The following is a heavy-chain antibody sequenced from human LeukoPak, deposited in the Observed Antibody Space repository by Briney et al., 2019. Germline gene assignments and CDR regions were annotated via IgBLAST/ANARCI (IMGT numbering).Heavy chain of an antibody. CDR3: AKGRYYFYGSGSYYLDN. Sequence: PGRSLRLSCAASGFTFRNYGMHWVREAPGKGLEWVAVILYDGSTTYYGDSVKGRFTISRDKSKNTLYLQMNSPRAEDTAVYYCAKGRYYFYGSGSYYLDNWGQGTLVTVSS. V-gene: IGHV3-30*18. D-gene: IGHD3-10*01. CDR2: ILYDGSTT. J-gene: IGHJ4*02. CDR1: GFTFRNYG.